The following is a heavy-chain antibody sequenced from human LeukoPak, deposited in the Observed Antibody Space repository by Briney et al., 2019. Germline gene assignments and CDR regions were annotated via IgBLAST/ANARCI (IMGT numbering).Heavy chain of an antibody. J-gene: IGHJ4*02. CDR1: GFTFSHYA. Sequence: GGSLRLSCAASGFTFSHYAMSWVRQAPGKGLEWVAVISYDGSNKYYADSVKGRFTISRDNSKNTLYLQMNSLRAEDTAVYYCAAYCSGGSCPIDYWGQGTLVTVSS. CDR2: ISYDGSNK. D-gene: IGHD2-15*01. CDR3: AAYCSGGSCPIDY. V-gene: IGHV3-30*03.